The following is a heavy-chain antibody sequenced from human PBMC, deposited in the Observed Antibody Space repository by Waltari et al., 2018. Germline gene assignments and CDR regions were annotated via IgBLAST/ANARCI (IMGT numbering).Heavy chain of an antibody. CDR2: AFFGSKWYY. CDR1: GDRVSRNDVA. J-gene: IGHJ4*02. V-gene: IGHV6-1*01. D-gene: IGHD3-16*02. CDR3: VRGTLKPQHLIV. Sequence: QEELQQSGRGLVKPSETLSVPCALSGDRVSRNDVAWNWIRQSPLRGFEWLGRAFFGSKWYYDYAVAVKGRIDMNVDTSKNHFSLQLTSATPEDTAVYYCVRGTLKPQHLIVWGQGTPVTVSS.